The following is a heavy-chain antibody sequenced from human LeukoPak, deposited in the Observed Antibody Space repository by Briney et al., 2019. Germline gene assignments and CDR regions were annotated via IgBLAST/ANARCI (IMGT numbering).Heavy chain of an antibody. V-gene: IGHV3-66*02. CDR3: ARAEAGGAFDI. J-gene: IGHJ3*02. Sequence: GGSLRLSCAASGFTFSSYEMNWVRQAPGKGLEWVSVIYSGGSTYYADSVKGRFTISRDNSKNTLYLQMNSLRAEDTAVYYCARAEAGGAFDIWGQGTMVTVSS. CDR2: IYSGGST. CDR1: GFTFSSYE. D-gene: IGHD1-26*01.